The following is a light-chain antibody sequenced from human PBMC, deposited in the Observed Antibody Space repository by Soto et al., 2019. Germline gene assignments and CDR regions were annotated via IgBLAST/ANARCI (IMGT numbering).Light chain of an antibody. Sequence: ESVLTQSPGTLSLSPGESATLSCRASQSVSSNLAWHQQKPGQAPRILMYDASTRAIGIPARFSGSGSGTEFTLTISTLQSDDFAVYYCQQYSNWPPITFGQGTRLEIK. CDR3: QQYSNWPPIT. CDR2: DAS. CDR1: QSVSSN. V-gene: IGKV3D-15*01. J-gene: IGKJ5*01.